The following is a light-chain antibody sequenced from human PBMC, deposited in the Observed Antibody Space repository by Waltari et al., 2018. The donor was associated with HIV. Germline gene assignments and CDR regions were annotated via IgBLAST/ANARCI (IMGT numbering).Light chain of an antibody. CDR1: QSVSSSY. CDR3: QQYGSSPLT. J-gene: IGKJ4*01. V-gene: IGKV3-20*01. Sequence: EIVLTQSPGTLSLSPGERATLSCRASQSVSSSYLAWYQQKPGQAPRLLIYAAFSRATDIPDRFSGSGSGKDFTLTISRLEPEDFAVYYCQQYGSSPLTFGGGTKVEI. CDR2: AAF.